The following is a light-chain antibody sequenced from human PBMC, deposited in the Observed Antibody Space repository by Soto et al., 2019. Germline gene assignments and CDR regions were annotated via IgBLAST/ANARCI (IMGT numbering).Light chain of an antibody. J-gene: IGKJ3*01. CDR2: AAS. CDR1: QGISSY. V-gene: IGKV1-9*01. Sequence: DIQLTQSPSFLSASVGDRVTITCRASQGISSYLAWYQQKQGKAPKLLIYAASTLQSGVPSRFSGSGSGTEFTLTISSRQPEDFATYYCQQLNSYLFTFGPGTKVDIK. CDR3: QQLNSYLFT.